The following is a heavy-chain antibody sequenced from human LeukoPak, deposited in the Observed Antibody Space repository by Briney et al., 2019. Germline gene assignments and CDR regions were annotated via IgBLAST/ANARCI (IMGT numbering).Heavy chain of an antibody. Sequence: SETLSLTCAVSGGSISSSNWWSWVRQPPGKGLEWIGEIYHSGSTNYNPSLKSRVTISVDKSKNQFSLKLSSVTAADTAVYYCARDRDSSGWYNWFDPWGQGTLVTVSS. J-gene: IGHJ5*02. D-gene: IGHD6-19*01. V-gene: IGHV4-4*02. CDR2: IYHSGST. CDR3: ARDRDSSGWYNWFDP. CDR1: GGSISSSNW.